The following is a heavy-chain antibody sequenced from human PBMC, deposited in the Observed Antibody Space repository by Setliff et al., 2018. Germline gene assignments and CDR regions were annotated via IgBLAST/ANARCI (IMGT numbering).Heavy chain of an antibody. J-gene: IGHJ4*02. CDR3: ARGVSGVSWTPRY. CDR1: GASISTYY. D-gene: IGHD2-15*01. V-gene: IGHV4-4*08. CDR2: IYTSGST. Sequence: SETLSLSCTVYGASISTYYWSWIRQPPGKGLEWIGYIYTSGSTNYNSSLKSRVTISVDMSKNQFSLQLTSLTAADTAVYYCARGVSGVSWTPRYWGRGTLVTVSS.